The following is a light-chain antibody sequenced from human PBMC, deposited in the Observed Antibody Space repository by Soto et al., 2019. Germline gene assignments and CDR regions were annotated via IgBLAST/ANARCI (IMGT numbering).Light chain of an antibody. CDR3: SSFTSRFTFV. CDR1: SSDVGVYNY. CDR2: DVS. J-gene: IGLJ1*01. Sequence: QSVLTQPRSVSGSPGQSVTISCTGTSSDVGVYNYVSWYQQYPGKAPKIMIYDVSKRPSGVPDRFSGSKSDNTASLTISGLQAEDEADYYCSSFTSRFTFVFGTGTKVTV. V-gene: IGLV2-11*01.